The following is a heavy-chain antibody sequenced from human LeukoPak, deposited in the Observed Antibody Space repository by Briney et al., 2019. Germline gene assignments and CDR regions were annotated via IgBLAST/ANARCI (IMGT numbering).Heavy chain of an antibody. Sequence: GGSLRLSCAASGFTFSSYWMHWVRQPPGKGLVWVSRITSDGSGIGYADSVKGRFSTSRDNAKNTLYLQMNSLSAEDTAVYYCASGRLVGAPDYWGQGTLVTVSS. V-gene: IGHV3-74*01. D-gene: IGHD1-26*01. CDR1: GFTFSSYW. CDR2: ITSDGSGI. CDR3: ASGRLVGAPDY. J-gene: IGHJ4*02.